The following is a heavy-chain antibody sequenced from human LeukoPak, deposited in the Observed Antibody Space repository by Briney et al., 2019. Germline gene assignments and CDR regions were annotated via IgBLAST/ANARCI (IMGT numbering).Heavy chain of an antibody. D-gene: IGHD3-10*01. V-gene: IGHV3-9*01. CDR3: AKDMGPVVRGGSWFDP. CDR1: GFTFDDYA. Sequence: GRSLRLSCAASGFTFDDYAMHWVRQAPGKGLEWVSGISWSSDSIGYADSVKGRFTISRDNAKNSLYLQMNSLRAEDTALYYCAKDMGPVVRGGSWFDPWGQGTLVTVSS. J-gene: IGHJ5*02. CDR2: ISWSSDSI.